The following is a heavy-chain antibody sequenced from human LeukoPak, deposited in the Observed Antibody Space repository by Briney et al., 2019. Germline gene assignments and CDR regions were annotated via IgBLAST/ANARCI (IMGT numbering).Heavy chain of an antibody. Sequence: SETLSLTCAVYGGSFSGYYWSWIRQPPGKGLEWIGEINHSGSTNYNPSLKSRVTISVDTSKNQFSLKLSSVTAADTAVYYCARGRITIFGVADYWGQGTLVTVSS. J-gene: IGHJ4*02. CDR3: ARGRITIFGVADY. D-gene: IGHD3-3*01. CDR1: GGSFSGYY. V-gene: IGHV4-34*01. CDR2: INHSGST.